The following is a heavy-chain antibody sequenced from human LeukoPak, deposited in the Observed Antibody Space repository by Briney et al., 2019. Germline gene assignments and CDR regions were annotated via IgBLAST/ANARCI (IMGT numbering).Heavy chain of an antibody. J-gene: IGHJ5*02. V-gene: IGHV3-64D*09. CDR2: TNTNGGST. D-gene: IGHD4-11*01. CDR3: VRGSNYVLVGGFDP. CDR1: GFTFNSYT. Sequence: PGGSLRLSCSASGFTFNSYTMHWVRQAPGKGLEYVSGTNTNGGSTYYADSVKGRFTISRDNSKNTLYLQMSTLRAEDTAVYFCVRGSNYVLVGGFDPWGQGTLVTVSS.